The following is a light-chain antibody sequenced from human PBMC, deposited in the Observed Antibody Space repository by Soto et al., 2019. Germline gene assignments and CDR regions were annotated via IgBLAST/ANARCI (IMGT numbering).Light chain of an antibody. CDR3: QQSYSTPRGMHT. J-gene: IGKJ2*01. Sequence: DIQMTQSPSSLSASVGDRVTITCRASQSISTYLNCYQQKPGKAPKVLIYAASSLQSGVPSRFSGSGSGTDFTLTISSLQPEDFATYYCQQSYSTPRGMHTFGQGTKLEIK. CDR1: QSISTY. CDR2: AAS. V-gene: IGKV1-39*01.